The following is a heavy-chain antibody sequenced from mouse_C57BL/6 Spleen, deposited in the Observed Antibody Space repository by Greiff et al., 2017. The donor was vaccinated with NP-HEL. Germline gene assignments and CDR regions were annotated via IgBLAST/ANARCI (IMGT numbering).Heavy chain of an antibody. Sequence: EVKVEESGPGLVKPSQSLSLTCSVTGYSITSGYYWNWIRQFPGNKLEWMGYISYDGSNNYNPSLKNRISITRDTSKNQFFLKLNSVTTEDTATYYCAREVVGAMDYWGQGTSVTVSS. V-gene: IGHV3-6*01. CDR1: GYSITSGYY. CDR2: ISYDGSN. J-gene: IGHJ4*01. D-gene: IGHD1-1*01. CDR3: AREVVGAMDY.